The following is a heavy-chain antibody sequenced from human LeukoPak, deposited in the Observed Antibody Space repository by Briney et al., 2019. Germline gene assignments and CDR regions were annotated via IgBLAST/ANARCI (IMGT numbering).Heavy chain of an antibody. CDR3: AKASDSSGYQLFDY. J-gene: IGHJ4*02. CDR1: GFTFRDYA. Sequence: PGGSLRLSCAASGFTFRDYAMSWVRQAPGKGLEWVSTISGSGSTTYYADLVRGRFTISRDNSKNTLYLQMNSLRAEDTAVYYCAKASDSSGYQLFDYWGQGTLVPASS. CDR2: ISGSGSTT. V-gene: IGHV3-23*01. D-gene: IGHD3-22*01.